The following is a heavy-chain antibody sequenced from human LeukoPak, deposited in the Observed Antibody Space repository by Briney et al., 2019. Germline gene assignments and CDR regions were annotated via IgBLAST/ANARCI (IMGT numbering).Heavy chain of an antibody. CDR2: INKDGSEK. J-gene: IGHJ4*02. CDR3: ARVRVGSTNYFDF. Sequence: GGSLRLSCAASGFTLSSYWMSWVRQAPGKGLEWVANINKDGSEKYYVDSVRGRFTISRDNAKNSLCLQMDSLRAEDTARYYCARVRVGSTNYFDFEGWGPLATV. CDR1: GFTLSSYW. D-gene: IGHD1-26*01. V-gene: IGHV3-7*04.